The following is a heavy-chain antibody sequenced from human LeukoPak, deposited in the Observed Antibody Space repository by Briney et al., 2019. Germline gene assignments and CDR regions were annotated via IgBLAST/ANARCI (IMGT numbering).Heavy chain of an antibody. CDR3: ASFGYDILTGRIGSIDY. J-gene: IGHJ4*02. D-gene: IGHD3-9*01. CDR2: IIPIFGTA. V-gene: IGHV1-69*05. Sequence: ASVKLSCKASGGTFSSYAISWVRQAPGQGLEWVGGIIPIFGTANEAQKFQGRVTINTDESTSTAYMELSSQRSEDTDVYTCASFGYDILTGRIGSIDYWGQGTLVTVSS. CDR1: GGTFSSYA.